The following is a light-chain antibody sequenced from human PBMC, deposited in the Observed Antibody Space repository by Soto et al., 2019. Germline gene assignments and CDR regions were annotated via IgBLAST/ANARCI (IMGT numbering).Light chain of an antibody. V-gene: IGLV2-14*01. CDR2: DVS. CDR3: SSYTSSSILGV. CDR1: SSDVGGYNY. J-gene: IGLJ1*01. Sequence: QSVLTQPASVSGSPGQSITISCTGTSSDVGGYNYVSWYQQHPGKAPKLMIYDVSNRPSGVSNRFSGSKSGNTASLTISGLQAEDEADYYCSSYTSSSILGVFGTGTMVTV.